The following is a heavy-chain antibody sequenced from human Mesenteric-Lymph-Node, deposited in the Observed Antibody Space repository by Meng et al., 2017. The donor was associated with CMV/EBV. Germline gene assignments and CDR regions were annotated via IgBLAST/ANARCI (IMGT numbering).Heavy chain of an antibody. CDR3: AREWRYYDSSGVPGYYYGMDV. CDR1: GYDFTSYD. D-gene: IGHD3-22*01. Sequence: ASVKVSCKASGYDFTSYDINWVRQATGQGLEWMGWMNPNSGNTGYAQKFQGRVTMTRDTPISTVYMELSSLRSEDTAVYYCAREWRYYDSSGVPGYYYGMDVWGQGTTVTVSS. J-gene: IGHJ6*02. V-gene: IGHV1-8*01. CDR2: MNPNSGNT.